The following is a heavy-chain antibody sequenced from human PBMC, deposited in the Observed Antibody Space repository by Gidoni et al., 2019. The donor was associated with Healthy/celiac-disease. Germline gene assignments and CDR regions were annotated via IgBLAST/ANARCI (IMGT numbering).Heavy chain of an antibody. CDR2: IYYSGST. CDR1: GGSISSSSYY. J-gene: IGHJ6*02. D-gene: IGHD3-3*01. Sequence: QLQLQESGPGLVKPSETLSLTCTVAGGSISSSSYYWGWSRQPPGKGLEWIGSIYYSGSTYYNPSLKSRVTISVDTSKNQFSLKLSSVTAADTAVYYCARRYDFWSGYDGIRKKLVPGMDVWGQGTTVTVSS. V-gene: IGHV4-39*01. CDR3: ARRYDFWSGYDGIRKKLVPGMDV.